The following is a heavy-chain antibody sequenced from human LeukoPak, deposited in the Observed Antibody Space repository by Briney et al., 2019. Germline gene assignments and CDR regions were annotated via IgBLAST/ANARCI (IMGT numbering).Heavy chain of an antibody. CDR2: IRYDGSNQ. CDR3: AKDTTSSGWFYYFDY. CDR1: GFTFSSYG. V-gene: IGHV3-30*02. Sequence: GGSLRLSCAASGFTFSSYGMHWVRQAPGKGLEWVAFIRYDGSNQYYADSVKGRFTISRDNSKNTLYLQMNSLRAEDTAVYYCAKDTTSSGWFYYFDYWGQGTLVTVSS. D-gene: IGHD6-19*01. J-gene: IGHJ4*02.